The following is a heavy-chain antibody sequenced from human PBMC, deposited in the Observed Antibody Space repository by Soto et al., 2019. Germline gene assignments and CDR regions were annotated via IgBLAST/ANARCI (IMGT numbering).Heavy chain of an antibody. V-gene: IGHV3-30-3*01. J-gene: IGHJ4*02. CDR2: ISYDGSNK. CDR3: ARDKGDYDFWSGYVDY. CDR1: GFTFSSYA. Sequence: QVQLVESGGGVVQLGRSLRLSCAASGFTFSSYAMHWVRQAPGKGLEWVAVISYDGSNKYYADSVKGRFTISRDNSKNTLYLQMNSLRAEDTAVYYCARDKGDYDFWSGYVDYWGQGTLVTVSS. D-gene: IGHD3-3*01.